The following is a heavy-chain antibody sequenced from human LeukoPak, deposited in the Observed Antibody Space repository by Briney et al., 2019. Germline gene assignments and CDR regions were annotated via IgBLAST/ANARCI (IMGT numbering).Heavy chain of an antibody. V-gene: IGHV4-30-2*01. J-gene: IGHJ6*02. CDR2: INHSGST. CDR1: GGSISSGGYY. CDR3: ARGQRYSYYYYYGMDV. Sequence: PSQTLSLTCTVSGGSISSGGYYWSWIRQPPGKGLEWIGEINHSGSTNYNPSLKSRVTISVDTSKNQFSLKLSSVTAADTAVYYCARGQRYSYYYYYGMDVWGQGTTVTVSS. D-gene: IGHD5-18*01.